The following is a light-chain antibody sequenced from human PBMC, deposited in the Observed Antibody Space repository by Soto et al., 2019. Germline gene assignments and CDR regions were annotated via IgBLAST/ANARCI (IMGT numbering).Light chain of an antibody. CDR2: EVN. J-gene: IGLJ1*01. V-gene: IGLV2-23*02. Sequence: QSVLTQPASVSGSPGQSITISCTGTSSDVGTYTLVSWYQQHPGKAPKLVIYEVNKRPAGVSKRFSGSKSGDTDSLTISGLQAEDEADYYCSSYAGPITFYVFGTGTKLTVL. CDR3: SSYAGPITFYV. CDR1: SSDVGTYTL.